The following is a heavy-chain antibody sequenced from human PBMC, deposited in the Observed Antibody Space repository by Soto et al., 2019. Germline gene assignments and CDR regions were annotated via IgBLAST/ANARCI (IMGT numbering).Heavy chain of an antibody. D-gene: IGHD2-15*01. CDR3: AKDKYQYCSGGSCYYPLDY. CDR1: GFTFSSYG. Sequence: GGSLRLSCAASGFTFSSYGMHWVRQAPGKGLEWVAVISYDGSNKYYADSVKGRFTISRDNSKNTLYLQMNSLRAEDTAVYYCAKDKYQYCSGGSCYYPLDYWGQGTLVTVSS. V-gene: IGHV3-30*18. J-gene: IGHJ4*02. CDR2: ISYDGSNK.